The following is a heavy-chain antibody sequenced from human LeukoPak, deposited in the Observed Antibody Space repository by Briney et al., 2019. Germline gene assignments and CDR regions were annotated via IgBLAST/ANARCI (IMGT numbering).Heavy chain of an antibody. CDR2: ISSSSNYI. Sequence: PGGSLRLSCAASGFTFSSYSMNWVRQAPGKGLEWVSSISSSSNYIYYADSVKGRFTISRDNAKNSLYLQMNSLRAEDTAVYYCATDGQSSGWYGFDYWGQGTLVTVSS. V-gene: IGHV3-21*01. CDR1: GFTFSSYS. J-gene: IGHJ4*02. CDR3: ATDGQSSGWYGFDY. D-gene: IGHD6-19*01.